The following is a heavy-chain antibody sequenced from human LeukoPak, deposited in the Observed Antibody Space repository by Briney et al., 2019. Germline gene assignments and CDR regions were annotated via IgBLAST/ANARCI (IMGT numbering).Heavy chain of an antibody. CDR1: GYTFTSYA. V-gene: IGHV1-18*01. CDR3: ARHVPRDDAFDI. D-gene: IGHD2-2*01. Sequence: ASVKVSCKASGYTFTSYAMHWVRQAPGQRLEWMGWISAYNGNTNYAQKLQGRVTMTTDTSTSTAYMELRSLRSDDTAVYYCARHVPRDDAFDIWGQGTMVTVSS. CDR2: ISAYNGNT. J-gene: IGHJ3*02.